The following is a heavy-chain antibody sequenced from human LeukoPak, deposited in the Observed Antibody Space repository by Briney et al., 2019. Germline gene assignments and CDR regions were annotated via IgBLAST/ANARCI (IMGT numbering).Heavy chain of an antibody. J-gene: IGHJ4*02. CDR3: ARRNTADASIDF. V-gene: IGHV4-59*08. Sequence: SETLSLTCTVSGGSIIGRWWSWVRQPPGKGLEWIGDIFYNGAINDNSPLKGRLTMSLDTSKNQFSLKLSSVTAADTAMYYCARRNTADASIDFWGQETLVIASS. CDR2: IFYNGAI. CDR1: GGSIIGRW. D-gene: IGHD2/OR15-2a*01.